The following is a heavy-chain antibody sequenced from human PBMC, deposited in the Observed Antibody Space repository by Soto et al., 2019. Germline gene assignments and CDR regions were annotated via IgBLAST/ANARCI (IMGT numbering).Heavy chain of an antibody. CDR2: IWYDGSNK. V-gene: IGHV3-33*01. CDR1: GFTFSSYG. Sequence: GSLRLSCAASGFTFSSYGMHWVRQAPGKGLEWVAVIWYDGSNKYYADTVKGRFTISRDNSKNTLYLQMNSLRAEDMVVYYCARGGDDYGDYLYYFDYWGQGTLVTVSS. J-gene: IGHJ4*02. CDR3: ARGGDDYGDYLYYFDY. D-gene: IGHD4-17*01.